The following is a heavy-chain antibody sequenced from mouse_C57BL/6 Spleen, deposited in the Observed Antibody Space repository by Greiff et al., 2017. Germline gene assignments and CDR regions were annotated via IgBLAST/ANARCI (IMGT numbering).Heavy chain of an antibody. D-gene: IGHD4-1*01. V-gene: IGHV2-9*01. CDR3: AKRTIWDESAMDY. Sequence: VKLMESGPGLVAPSQSLSITCTVSGFSLTSYGVDWVRQPPGKGLEWLGVIWGGGSANYNSALMSRLNISKDNTKSQVFLKMNSLQTDDTAMYSCAKRTIWDESAMDYWGQGTSVTVSS. CDR2: IWGGGSA. J-gene: IGHJ4*01. CDR1: GFSLTSYG.